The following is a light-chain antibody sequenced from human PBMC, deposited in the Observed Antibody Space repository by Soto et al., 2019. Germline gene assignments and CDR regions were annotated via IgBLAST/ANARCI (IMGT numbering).Light chain of an antibody. CDR2: DAS. CDR1: QSINSR. J-gene: IGKJ5*01. Sequence: DIQMTQSPPTLPASVGDRVTITCRASQSINSRLAWYQRKPGKAPKLLIYDASSLQSGVPSRFSGSGSGTEFTLTISSLQPDDFAAYYCQQYSTCSITFGQGTRLEIK. V-gene: IGKV1-5*01. CDR3: QQYSTCSIT.